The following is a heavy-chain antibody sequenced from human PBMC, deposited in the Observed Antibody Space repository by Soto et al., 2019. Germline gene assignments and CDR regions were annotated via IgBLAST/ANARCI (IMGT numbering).Heavy chain of an antibody. D-gene: IGHD2-15*01. Sequence: RGESLKISCKGSGYSFTSYWIGWVRQMPGKGLEWMGIIYPGDSDTRYSPSFQGQVTISADKSISTAYLQWSSLKASDTAMYYCARQDSGGSPYYYGMDVWGQGTTVTVSS. CDR2: IYPGDSDT. V-gene: IGHV5-51*01. J-gene: IGHJ6*02. CDR1: GYSFTSYW. CDR3: ARQDSGGSPYYYGMDV.